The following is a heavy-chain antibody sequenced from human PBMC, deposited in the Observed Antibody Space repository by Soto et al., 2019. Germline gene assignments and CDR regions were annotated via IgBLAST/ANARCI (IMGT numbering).Heavy chain of an antibody. D-gene: IGHD2-21*01. CDR2: VDPKDSYT. V-gene: IGHV5-10-1*01. J-gene: IGHJ4*02. CDR1: GFTFTSYW. Sequence: PGESLKISCKGSGFTFTSYWINWVRQMPGKGLEWMGRVDPKDSYTNYSPSFQGHVTVSPDKSVSTAYLKWSSLKASDTATYYCARHKPGGGSYPFDYWGQGTLVTVSS. CDR3: ARHKPGGGSYPFDY.